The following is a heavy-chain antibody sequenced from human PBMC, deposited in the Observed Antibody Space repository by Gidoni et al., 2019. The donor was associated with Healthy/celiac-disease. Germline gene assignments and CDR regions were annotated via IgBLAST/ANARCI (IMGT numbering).Heavy chain of an antibody. D-gene: IGHD1-26*01. J-gene: IGHJ4*02. CDR1: GFTFSSYD. CDR3: ARGLGVGAINYFDY. V-gene: IGHV3-13*05. CDR2: IGTAGDP. Sequence: EVQLVESGGGLVQPGGSLRLSGAASGFTFSSYDMHWVRQATGKGLEWVSAIGTAGDPYYPGSVKGRFTISRENAKNSLYLQMNSLRAGDTAVYYCARGLGVGAINYFDYWGQGTLVTVSS.